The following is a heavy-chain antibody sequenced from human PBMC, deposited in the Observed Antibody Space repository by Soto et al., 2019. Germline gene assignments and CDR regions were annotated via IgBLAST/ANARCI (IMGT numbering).Heavy chain of an antibody. CDR3: ARDPYSSGWYDY. CDR2: IYSGGST. D-gene: IGHD6-19*01. Sequence: EVQLVESGGGLVQPGGSLRLSCAASGFTGSSTYMSWVRQAPGKGLEWVSVIYSGGSTYYADSVKGRFTISRDNSKNTLYLQMNSLRAEDTAVYYCARDPYSSGWYDYWGQGTLVTVSS. V-gene: IGHV3-66*01. J-gene: IGHJ4*02. CDR1: GFTGSSTY.